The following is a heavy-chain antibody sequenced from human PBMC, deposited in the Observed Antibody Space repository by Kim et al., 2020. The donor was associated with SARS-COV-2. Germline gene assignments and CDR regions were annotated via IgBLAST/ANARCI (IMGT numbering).Heavy chain of an antibody. V-gene: IGHV4-59*09. Sequence: SGSTNYNPSLQSRVTISLDTSNNQFSLTLTSVTAADTAVYYCVRGSGYFAYWGQGTLVTVSS. J-gene: IGHJ4*02. CDR2: SGST. D-gene: IGHD6-25*01. CDR3: VRGSGYFAY.